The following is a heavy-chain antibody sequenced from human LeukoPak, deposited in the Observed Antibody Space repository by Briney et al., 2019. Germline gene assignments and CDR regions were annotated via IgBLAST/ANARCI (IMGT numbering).Heavy chain of an antibody. CDR1: GFTLSSHG. D-gene: IGHD3-16*01. CDR3: AKDDAWGRYKD. CDR2: ISPSGGIT. Sequence: GGTLRLSCAASGFTLSSHGMNWVRQAPGKGLEWVSGISPSGGITYYTDSEKGRFTISRDNSKHTVSLQMNSLRGEDTAVYYCAKDDAWGRYKDWGQGTLVTVSS. J-gene: IGHJ1*01. V-gene: IGHV3-23*01.